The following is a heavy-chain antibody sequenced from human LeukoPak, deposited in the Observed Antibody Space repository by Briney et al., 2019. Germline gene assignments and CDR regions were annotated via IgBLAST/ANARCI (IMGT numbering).Heavy chain of an antibody. CDR3: ARGALYDYYGSGSYNWFDP. J-gene: IGHJ5*02. V-gene: IGHV3-33*01. D-gene: IGHD3-10*01. CDR1: GFTFRSYG. Sequence: PGGSLRRSCAASGFTFRSYGMHWVRQAPGKGLEWVAVIWYDGSNKYYADSVKGRFTISRDNSKNTLYLQMNSLRAEDTAVYYCARGALYDYYGSGSYNWFDPWGQGTLVTVSS. CDR2: IWYDGSNK.